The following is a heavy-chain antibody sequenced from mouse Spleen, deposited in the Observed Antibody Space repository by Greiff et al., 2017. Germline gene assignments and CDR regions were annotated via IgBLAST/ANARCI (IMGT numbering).Heavy chain of an antibody. D-gene: IGHD2-14*01. CDR2: IYPGGGYT. V-gene: IGHV1-63*01. CDR3: ARYYRYDWYFDV. Sequence: VKLQESGAELVRPGTSVKMSCKASGYTFTNYWIGWAKQRPGHGLEWIGDIYPGGGYTNYNEKFKGKATLTADKSSSTAYMQFSSLTSEDSAIYYCARYYRYDWYFDVWGAGTTVTVSS. J-gene: IGHJ1*01. CDR1: GYTFTNYW.